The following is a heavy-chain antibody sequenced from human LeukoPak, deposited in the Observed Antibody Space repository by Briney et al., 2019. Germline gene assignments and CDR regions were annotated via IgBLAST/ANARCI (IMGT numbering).Heavy chain of an antibody. Sequence: SQTLSLTCIVSGGSISSGSYYWSWIRQPAGKGLEWIGRIYTSGSTNYNPSLKSRVTISVDTSKNQFSLKLSSVTAADTAVYYCARVLVSDYYYMDVWGKGTTDTVSS. CDR2: IYTSGST. V-gene: IGHV4-61*02. CDR3: ARVLVSDYYYMDV. CDR1: GGSISSGSYY. D-gene: IGHD2-2*01. J-gene: IGHJ6*03.